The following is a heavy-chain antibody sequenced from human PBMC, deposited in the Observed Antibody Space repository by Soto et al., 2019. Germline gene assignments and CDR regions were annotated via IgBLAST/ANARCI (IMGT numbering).Heavy chain of an antibody. CDR3: ARDVRDHYYYGMDV. CDR2: IYYSGST. Sequence: PSETLSLTCTVSGGSISSGGYYWSWIRQHPGKGLEWIGYIYYSGSTYYNPSLKSRVTISVDTSKNQFSLKLSSVTAADTAVYYCARDVRDHYYYGMDVWGQGTTVTVSS. CDR1: GGSISSGGYY. J-gene: IGHJ6*02. V-gene: IGHV4-31*03.